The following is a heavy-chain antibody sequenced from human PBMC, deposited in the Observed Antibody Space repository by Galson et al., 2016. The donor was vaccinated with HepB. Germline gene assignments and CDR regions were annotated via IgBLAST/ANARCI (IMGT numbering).Heavy chain of an antibody. CDR3: ARRRLIYNLWTGEDWFFDL. J-gene: IGHJ2*01. CDR1: GGSISSSAYF. Sequence: ETLSLTCTVSGGSISSSAYFWGWIRQPPGKGLEWIGLMYYTGSTHYNPSLKSRVTISVDKSKNQFSLKLTSVTAADTSVYYCARRRLIYNLWTGEDWFFDLWGRGTLVTVSS. D-gene: IGHD3/OR15-3a*01. CDR2: MYYTGST. V-gene: IGHV4-39*01.